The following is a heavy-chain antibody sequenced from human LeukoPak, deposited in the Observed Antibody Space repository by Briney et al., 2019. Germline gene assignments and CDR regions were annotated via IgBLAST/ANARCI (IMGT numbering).Heavy chain of an antibody. CDR2: IIPILGIA. J-gene: IGHJ4*02. D-gene: IGHD3-10*01. Sequence: VASVKVSCKASGGTFSSYAISWVRQAPGQGLEWMGRIIPILGIANYAQKFQGRVTITADKSTSTAYMELSSLRSEDTAVYYCARGNRGVITNYWGQGTLVTVSS. V-gene: IGHV1-69*04. CDR1: GGTFSSYA. CDR3: ARGNRGVITNY.